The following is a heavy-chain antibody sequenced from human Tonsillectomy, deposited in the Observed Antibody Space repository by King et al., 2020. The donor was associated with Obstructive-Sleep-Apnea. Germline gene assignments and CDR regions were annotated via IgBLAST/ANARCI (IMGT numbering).Heavy chain of an antibody. CDR3: AKGEGGCSGGGCYQLGY. D-gene: IGHD2-15*01. CDR1: GFTFSSYA. Sequence: VQLVESGGGFVQPGGSLRLSCAASGFTFSSYAMSWVRQAPGKGLEWVSAVSGSGGSTYYADSVKGRFTISRDNSKNTLYVEMDSLRAEDTAVYYCAKGEGGCSGGGCYQLGYWGQGTLVTVSS. J-gene: IGHJ4*02. V-gene: IGHV3-23*04. CDR2: VSGSGGST.